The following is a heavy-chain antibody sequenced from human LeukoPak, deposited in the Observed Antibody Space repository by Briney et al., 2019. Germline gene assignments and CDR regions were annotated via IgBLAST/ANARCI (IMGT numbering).Heavy chain of an antibody. J-gene: IGHJ4*02. V-gene: IGHV3-30*18. CDR2: ISYDGSNK. Sequence: GGSLRLSCAASGFTFSSYGMHWVRQAPGKGLEWVAVISYDGSNKYYADSVKGRFTISRDNSKNTLYLQMNSLRAEDTAVYYCAKDPASNYYASGSYYPYWGQGTLVTVSS. D-gene: IGHD3-10*01. CDR3: AKDPASNYYASGSYYPY. CDR1: GFTFSSYG.